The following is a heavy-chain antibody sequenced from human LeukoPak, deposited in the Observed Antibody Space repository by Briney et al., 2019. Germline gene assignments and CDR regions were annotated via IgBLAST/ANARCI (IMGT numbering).Heavy chain of an antibody. CDR3: TTTYYDTNKPWD. CDR2: INHSGST. CDR1: GGSFSGYY. Sequence: SETLSLTCAVYGGSFSGYYWSWIRQPPGKGLEWIGEINHSGSTNYNPSLKSRVTISVDTSKNQFSLKLSSVTAAATAVYFCTTTYYDTNKPWDWGQGTLVTVSS. J-gene: IGHJ4*02. D-gene: IGHD3-22*01. V-gene: IGHV4-34*01.